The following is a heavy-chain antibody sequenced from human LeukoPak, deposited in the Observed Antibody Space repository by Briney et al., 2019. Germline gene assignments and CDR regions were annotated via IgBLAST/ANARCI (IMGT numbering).Heavy chain of an antibody. V-gene: IGHV3-30*19. J-gene: IGHJ6*02. CDR1: GFTFSSYG. CDR3: ARKRGGIYDSRALDL. CDR2: VSYDGSNV. Sequence: GGSLRLSCAASGFTFSSYGMHWVRQAPGKGLVWAATVSYDGSNVYYADSVKGRFPISRDNSKNKVYLEMNSLRVEDTAVFHCARKRGGIYDSRALDLWGQGTTVIVSS. D-gene: IGHD3-22*01.